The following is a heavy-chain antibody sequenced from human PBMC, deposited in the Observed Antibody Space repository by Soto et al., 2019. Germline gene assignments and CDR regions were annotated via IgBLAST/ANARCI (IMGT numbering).Heavy chain of an antibody. V-gene: IGHV1-24*01. CDR3: ATNTGTTDWFDP. D-gene: IGHD1-7*01. Sequence: ASVKVSCKVSGYTLTELSMHWVRQAPGKGLEWMGGFDPEDGETIYAQKFQGRVTMTEDTSTDTAYMELSSLRSEDTAVYYCATNTGTTDWFDPWGQGTLVTVSS. CDR1: GYTLTELS. CDR2: FDPEDGET. J-gene: IGHJ5*02.